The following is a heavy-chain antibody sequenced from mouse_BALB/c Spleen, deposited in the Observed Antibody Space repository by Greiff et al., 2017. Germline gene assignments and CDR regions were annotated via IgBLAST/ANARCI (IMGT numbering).Heavy chain of an antibody. CDR2: INSNGGST. D-gene: IGHD4-1*01. CDR1: GFTFSSYG. V-gene: IGHV5-6-3*01. J-gene: IGHJ4*01. Sequence: EVKLMESGGGLVQPGGSLKLSCAASGFTFSSYGMSWVRQTPDKRLELVATINSNGGSTYYPDSVKGRFTISRDNAKNTLYLQMSSLKSEDTAMYYCARDGSYNAMDYWGQGTSVTVSS. CDR3: ARDGSYNAMDY.